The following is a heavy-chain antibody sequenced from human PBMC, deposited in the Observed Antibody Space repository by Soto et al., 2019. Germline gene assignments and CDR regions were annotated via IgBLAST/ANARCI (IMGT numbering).Heavy chain of an antibody. J-gene: IGHJ2*01. V-gene: IGHV4-59*08. CDR2: IYYSGST. Sequence: QVQLQESGPGLVKPSETLSLTCTVSGGSISSYYWSWIRQPPGKGLEWIGYIYYSGSTNYNPSLKSRVTISVDTSKNQFSLKLSSVTAADTAVYYCARLGDIVVVPAAMGYFDLWGRGTLVTVSS. CDR3: ARLGDIVVVPAAMGYFDL. CDR1: GGSISSYY. D-gene: IGHD2-2*01.